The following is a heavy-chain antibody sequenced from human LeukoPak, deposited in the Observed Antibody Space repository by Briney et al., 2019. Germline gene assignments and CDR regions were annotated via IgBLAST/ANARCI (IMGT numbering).Heavy chain of an antibody. V-gene: IGHV4-39*07. CDR1: GGSISSSSYY. J-gene: IGHJ4*02. CDR3: ARVEGATTVDY. D-gene: IGHD1-26*01. CDR2: IYYSGST. Sequence: PSETLSLTCTVSGGSISSSSYYWGWIRQPPGKGLEWIGSIYYSGSTYYNPSLKSRVTISVDTSKNQFSLKLSSVTAADTAVYYCARVEGATTVDYWGQGTLVTVSS.